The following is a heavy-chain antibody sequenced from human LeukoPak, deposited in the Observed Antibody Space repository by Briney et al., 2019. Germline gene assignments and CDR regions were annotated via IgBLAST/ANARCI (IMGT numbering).Heavy chain of an antibody. V-gene: IGHV4-39*01. CDR2: IYYSGST. J-gene: IGHJ4*02. CDR3: ARLRDVVYDY. Sequence: SETLSLTCTVSGGSISSSNYYWGWIRQPPGKGLEWIGSIYYSGSTYYNPSLKSRVTISVDTSKNQFSLKLSSVTAADTAVYYCARLRDVVYDYWGQGTLVTVSS. CDR1: GGSISSSNYY. D-gene: IGHD1-14*01.